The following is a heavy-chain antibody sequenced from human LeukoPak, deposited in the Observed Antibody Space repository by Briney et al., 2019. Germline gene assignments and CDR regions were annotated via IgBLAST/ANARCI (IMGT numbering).Heavy chain of an antibody. CDR3: AGKYGDWKYFDY. Sequence: PSETLSLTCSVSGDSISSYYWSWIRQPPGKGLEWIGYIYYSGNTKNHPSLKSRVTISVDTSRNQFSLKLSSVTAADTAVYYCAGKYGDWKYFDYWGQGTLVTVSS. CDR1: GDSISSYY. V-gene: IGHV4-59*01. J-gene: IGHJ4*02. D-gene: IGHD4-17*01. CDR2: IYYSGNT.